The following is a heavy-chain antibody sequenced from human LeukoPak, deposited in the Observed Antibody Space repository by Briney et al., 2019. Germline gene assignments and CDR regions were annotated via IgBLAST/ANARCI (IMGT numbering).Heavy chain of an antibody. J-gene: IGHJ6*02. Sequence: GGSLRLSCAASGFTFSSYSMNRVRQAPGKGLEWVSSISSSSSYIYYADSVKGRFTISRDNAKNSLYLQTNSLRAEDTAVYYCARDVWPDSLYGMDVWGQGTTVTVSS. CDR2: ISSSSSYI. CDR3: ARDVWPDSLYGMDV. CDR1: GFTFSSYS. V-gene: IGHV3-21*01. D-gene: IGHD3-16*01.